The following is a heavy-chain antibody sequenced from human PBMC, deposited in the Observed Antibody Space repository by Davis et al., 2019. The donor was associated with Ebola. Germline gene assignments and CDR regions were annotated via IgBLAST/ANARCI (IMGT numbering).Heavy chain of an antibody. CDR1: GGSFSGYY. CDR3: ARKYYDFWSGYV. J-gene: IGHJ6*02. Sequence: MPSETLSLTCAVYGGSFSGYYWSWIRQPPGKGLEWIGEINHSGSTNYNPSLKSRVTISVDTSKNQFSLKLSSVTAADTAVYYRARKYYDFWSGYVWGQGTTVTVSS. D-gene: IGHD3-3*01. CDR2: INHSGST. V-gene: IGHV4-34*01.